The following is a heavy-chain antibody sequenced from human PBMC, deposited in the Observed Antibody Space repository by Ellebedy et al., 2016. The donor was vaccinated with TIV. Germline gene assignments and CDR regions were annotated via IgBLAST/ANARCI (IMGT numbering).Heavy chain of an antibody. CDR1: GYTFTRYG. Sequence: ASVKVSCXASGYTFTRYGISWVRQAPGQGLEWMGWISAYNGNTNYAQKLQGRVTMTTDTSTSAAYMELRSLRSDDTAVYYCARSYKWELTLRYYYYYGMDVWGQGTTVTVSS. J-gene: IGHJ6*02. D-gene: IGHD1-26*01. CDR2: ISAYNGNT. CDR3: ARSYKWELTLRYYYYYGMDV. V-gene: IGHV1-18*01.